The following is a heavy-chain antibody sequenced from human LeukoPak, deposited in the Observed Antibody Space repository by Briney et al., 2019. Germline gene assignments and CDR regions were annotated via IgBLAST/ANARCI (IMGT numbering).Heavy chain of an antibody. CDR1: GLSLGTYN. Sequence: GGSLTLSCAASGLSLGTYNMNWVRQAPGKGLEWVASITYRSDYIYYADSVKGRFTISRDNSKNTLSLQMNSLRAEDTAIYYCARDKNGPETWGQGTLVTVSS. CDR3: ARDKNGPET. CDR2: ITYRSDYI. V-gene: IGHV3-21*04. D-gene: IGHD1-14*01. J-gene: IGHJ4*02.